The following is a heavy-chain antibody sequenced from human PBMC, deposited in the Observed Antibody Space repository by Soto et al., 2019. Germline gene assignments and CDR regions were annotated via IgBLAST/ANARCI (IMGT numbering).Heavy chain of an antibody. CDR3: ARQIYDSDTGPNFKYYFDS. CDR2: IDPSDSQT. D-gene: IGHD3-22*01. V-gene: IGHV5-10-1*01. Sequence: VESLNTSCKGSGYSFAGYWITWVLQKPGKGLEWMGRIDPSDSQTYYSPSFRGHVTISVTKSITTVFLQWSSLRSSDTAMYYCARQIYDSDTGPNFKYYFDSWGQGTPVPVSS. CDR1: GYSFAGYW. J-gene: IGHJ4*02.